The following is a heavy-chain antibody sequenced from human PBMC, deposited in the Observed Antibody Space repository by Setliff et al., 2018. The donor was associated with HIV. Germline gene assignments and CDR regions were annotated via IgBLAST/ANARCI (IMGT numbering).Heavy chain of an antibody. CDR1: GYSISSGYY. Sequence: SETLSLTCAVSGYSISSGYYWGWIRQPPGGGLEWIGNIYHSGSTYYNASLKSRVTISVDTSKNQFSLKLRSVTAADTAVYYCARGPPIVVVPAALLTFDYWGQGTLVTVSS. CDR3: ARGPPIVVVPAALLTFDY. D-gene: IGHD2-2*01. J-gene: IGHJ4*02. V-gene: IGHV4-38-2*01. CDR2: IYHSGST.